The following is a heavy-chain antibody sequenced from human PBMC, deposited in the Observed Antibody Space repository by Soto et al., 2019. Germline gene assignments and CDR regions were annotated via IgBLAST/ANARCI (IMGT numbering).Heavy chain of an antibody. CDR2: IKSKTDGGTT. Sequence: GGSLRLSCAASGFTFSNAWMSWVRQAPGQRLEWVGRIKSKTDGGTTDYGAPVKGRFTISRDDSKNTLYLQMNSVKTEDIAVYYCTTDRRMGSSWYDYYYGREVWGQGTSVIFSS. D-gene: IGHD6-13*01. CDR1: GFTFSNAW. CDR3: TTDRRMGSSWYDYYYGREV. J-gene: IGHJ6*02. V-gene: IGHV3-15*01.